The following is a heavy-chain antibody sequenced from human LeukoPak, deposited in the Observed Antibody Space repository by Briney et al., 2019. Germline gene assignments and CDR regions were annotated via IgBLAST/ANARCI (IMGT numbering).Heavy chain of an antibody. CDR3: ARVYDVWSGYYRDY. D-gene: IGHD3-3*01. V-gene: IGHV3-7*04. J-gene: IGHJ4*02. CDR1: GFTFSNYW. CDR2: IKQDGSER. Sequence: PGGSLRLSCAASGFTFSNYWLSWVRQAPGKGLEWVANIKQDGSERYYVDSVKGRFIVSRDNAKNSLYLHMNSLGGEDTAVYHCARVYDVWSGYYRDYWGQGTLVTVSS.